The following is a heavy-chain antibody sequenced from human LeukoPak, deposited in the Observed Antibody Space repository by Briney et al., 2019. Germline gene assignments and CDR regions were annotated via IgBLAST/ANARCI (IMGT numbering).Heavy chain of an antibody. CDR1: GGPITTTNYY. CDR2: FAYTGST. CDR3: ARGFATMVRGVVLDF. D-gene: IGHD3-10*01. Sequence: PSETLSLTCTVSGGPITTTNYYWDWIRQPPGKGLEWIGTFAYTGSTYYRPSLKSRVTISVDTSKNQFSLNLSSVTAADTAVYYCARGFATMVRGVVLDFWGQGTLVTVSS. J-gene: IGHJ4*02. V-gene: IGHV4-39*01.